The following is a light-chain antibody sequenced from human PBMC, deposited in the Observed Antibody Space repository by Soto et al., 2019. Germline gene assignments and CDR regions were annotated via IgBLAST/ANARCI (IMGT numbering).Light chain of an antibody. V-gene: IGLV3-25*03. CDR1: ALPKQY. J-gene: IGLJ2*01. CDR3: QSADSSGTVV. CDR2: KDS. Sequence: SYELTQAPSVSVSPGQTARITCSGDALPKQYTYWYQQRPGQAPVLVMYKDSERPSGIPERFSGSSSGTTVTLTISGVQAEDEADYYCQSADSSGTVVFGGGTKLTVL.